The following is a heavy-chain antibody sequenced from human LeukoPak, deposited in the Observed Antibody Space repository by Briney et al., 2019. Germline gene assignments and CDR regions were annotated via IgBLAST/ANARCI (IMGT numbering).Heavy chain of an antibody. CDR1: GYTFSNYY. J-gene: IGHJ6*01. V-gene: IGHV1-46*01. CDR2: INPSGGTT. Sequence: ASVKVSCKASGYTFSNYYLHWVRQAPGQRLEWMGVINPSGGTTTYAQRFQGRVTMTSDTSTSTVYMELGSLTSDDTAVYYCARMLLGNYCSGGSCYGDYGMDVWGQGTTVTVSS. D-gene: IGHD2-15*01. CDR3: ARMLLGNYCSGGSCYGDYGMDV.